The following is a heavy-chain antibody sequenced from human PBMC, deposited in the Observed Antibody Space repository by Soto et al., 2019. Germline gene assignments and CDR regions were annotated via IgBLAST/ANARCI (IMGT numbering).Heavy chain of an antibody. J-gene: IGHJ4*02. CDR1: GFDFTYYA. CDR3: AKDEGVGGTLGLFDY. Sequence: VQLVESGGGAVQPGESLRLSCVASGFDFTYYAMHWVRQAPGKGLEAVAVMSSDGSKIHHTDSVKGRFTISRDNSKNTLDLQMNSLRKEDTAVYFCAKDEGVGGTLGLFDYWGQGTLVSVSS. CDR2: MSSDGSKI. D-gene: IGHD1-26*01. V-gene: IGHV3-30*18.